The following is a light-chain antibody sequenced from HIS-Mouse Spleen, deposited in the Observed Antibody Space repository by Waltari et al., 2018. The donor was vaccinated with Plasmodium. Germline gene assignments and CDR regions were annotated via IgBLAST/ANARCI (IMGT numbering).Light chain of an antibody. CDR2: EDS. CDR3: YSTDSSGNHRV. Sequence: SYELTQPPSVSVSPGQTARITCSGDALPKKYAYWYQQKSGQATVRVIYEDSKRPPGIPGGFSGSRSGTMATLTISGAQVEDEADYYCYSTDSSGNHRVFGGGTKLTVL. CDR1: ALPKKY. J-gene: IGLJ3*02. V-gene: IGLV3-10*01.